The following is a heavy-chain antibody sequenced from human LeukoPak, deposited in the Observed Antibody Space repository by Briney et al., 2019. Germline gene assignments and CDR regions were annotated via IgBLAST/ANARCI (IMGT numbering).Heavy chain of an antibody. CDR3: ASYGYYDSSGYYYSDY. CDR1: GGTFSSYA. V-gene: IGHV1-69*05. CDR2: IIPIFGTA. D-gene: IGHD3-22*01. Sequence: GASVKVSCKASGGTFSSYAISWVRQAPGQGLEWMGGIIPIFGTAIYAQKFQGRVTITTDESTSTAYMELSSLRSEDTAVYYCASYGYYDSSGYYYSDYWGQGTLVTVSS. J-gene: IGHJ4*02.